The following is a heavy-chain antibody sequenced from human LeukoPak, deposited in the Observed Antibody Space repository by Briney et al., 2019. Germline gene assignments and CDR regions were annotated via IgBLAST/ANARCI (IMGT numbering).Heavy chain of an antibody. Sequence: SETLSLTCTVSGVSISSYYWSWIRQPPGKGLEWIGYIYYSGSTNYNPSLKSRVTISVGTSKNQFSLKLSSVTAADTAVYYCASEDDSSGYYFDYWGQGTLVTVSS. CDR2: IYYSGST. CDR3: ASEDDSSGYYFDY. CDR1: GVSISSYY. D-gene: IGHD3-22*01. J-gene: IGHJ4*02. V-gene: IGHV4-59*01.